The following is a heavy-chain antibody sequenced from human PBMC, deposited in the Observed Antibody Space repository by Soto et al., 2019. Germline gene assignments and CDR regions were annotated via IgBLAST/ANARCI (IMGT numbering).Heavy chain of an antibody. CDR1: GFSLSTSGVC. CDR3: AHYRRGYSYSPYYGMDV. D-gene: IGHD5-18*01. V-gene: IGHV2-5*01. J-gene: IGHJ6*02. CDR2: IYWNDYK. Sequence: QITLKESGPTLVKPTQTHTLTCTFSGFSLSTSGVCVDGIRQPQGKALQWLALIYWNDYKRYSPILKSRLTITKDTSKNQVVLTMTNMDPVDTATYYCAHYRRGYSYSPYYGMDVWGRGTTVTVSS.